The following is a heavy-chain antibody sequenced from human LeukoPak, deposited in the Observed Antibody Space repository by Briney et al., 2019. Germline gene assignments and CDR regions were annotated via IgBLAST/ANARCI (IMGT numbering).Heavy chain of an antibody. J-gene: IGHJ6*04. CDR2: IYSGGST. V-gene: IGHV3-53*01. CDR3: AELGITMIGGV. CDR1: GFTVSSDS. Sequence: GGSLRLSCTVSGFTVSSDSMSWVRQAPGKGLEWVSFIYSGGSTRYSDSVKGRFTISRDNSKNTLYLQMNSLRAEDTAVYYCAELGITMIGGVWGKGTTVTISS. D-gene: IGHD3-10*01.